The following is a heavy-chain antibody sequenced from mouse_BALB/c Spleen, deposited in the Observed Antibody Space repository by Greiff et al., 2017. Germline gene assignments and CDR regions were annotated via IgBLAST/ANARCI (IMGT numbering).Heavy chain of an antibody. V-gene: IGHV1-54*01. J-gene: IGHJ1*01. D-gene: IGHD1-1*01. CDR3: ARNYYGSKGYFDV. CDR2: INPGSGGT. CDR1: GYAFTNYL. Sequence: VQLQESGAELVRPGTSVKVSCKASGYAFTNYLIEWVKQRPGQGLEWIGVINPGSGGTNYNEKFKGKATLTADTSSSTAYMQLSSLTSEDSAIYYCARNYYGSKGYFDVWGAGTTVTVSS.